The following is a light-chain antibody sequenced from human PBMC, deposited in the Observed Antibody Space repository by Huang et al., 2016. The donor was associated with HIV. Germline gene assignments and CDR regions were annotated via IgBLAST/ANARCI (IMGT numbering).Light chain of an antibody. CDR3: HQYNNWLLS. CDR1: RSVSTN. CDR2: GSS. V-gene: IGKV3-15*01. Sequence: EIVMTQSPATLSVSPGERVTLSCRANRSVSTNLAWYQQRPGQAPRLLIDGSSTRAPGIPARFSGSGSGTDFSLTISSLQSEDCALYYCHQYNNWLLSFGGGTRVDI. J-gene: IGKJ4*01.